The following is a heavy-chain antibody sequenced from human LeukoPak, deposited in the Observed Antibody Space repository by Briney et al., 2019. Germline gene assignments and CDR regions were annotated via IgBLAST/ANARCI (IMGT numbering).Heavy chain of an antibody. CDR3: AHISSSWPDY. CDR2: ISGSGGST. J-gene: IGHJ4*02. Sequence: PGGSLRLSCAVSGFSVTNNYMSWVRQAPGKGLEWVSAISGSGGSTYYADSVKGRFTISRDNSKNTLYLQMNSLRAEDTAVYYCAHISSSWPDYWGQGTLVTVSS. CDR1: GFSVTNNY. D-gene: IGHD6-13*01. V-gene: IGHV3-23*01.